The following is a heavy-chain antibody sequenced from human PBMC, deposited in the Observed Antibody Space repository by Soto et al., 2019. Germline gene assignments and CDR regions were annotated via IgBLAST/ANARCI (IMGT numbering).Heavy chain of an antibody. Sequence: VQLVQSGAELGKPGASVKVSCKASGYSFTSYGFTWVRQAPGQGLEWMGWISTHNGNTNYAQKLQGRVTLTTDTSRSTAYMEIESLTSDDTAMYYCARSGNGYDFAPLDYWGQGTLVTVSS. CDR3: ARSGNGYDFAPLDY. V-gene: IGHV1-18*01. D-gene: IGHD5-12*01. CDR2: ISTHNGNT. J-gene: IGHJ4*02. CDR1: GYSFTSYG.